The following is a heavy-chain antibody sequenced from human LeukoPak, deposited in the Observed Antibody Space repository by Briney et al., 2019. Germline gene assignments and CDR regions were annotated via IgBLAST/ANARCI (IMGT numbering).Heavy chain of an antibody. Sequence: GESLKISCKGSGYRFTSYWIGWVRQMPGKGLEWMGIIYPGDSDTRYSPSFQGQVTMSADKSISTAYLQWSSLKASDTAMYYCARCAVGGGDCYGYFDYWAQGTLVTVSS. CDR1: GYRFTSYW. D-gene: IGHD2-21*02. J-gene: IGHJ4*02. CDR3: ARCAVGGGDCYGYFDY. V-gene: IGHV5-51*01. CDR2: IYPGDSDT.